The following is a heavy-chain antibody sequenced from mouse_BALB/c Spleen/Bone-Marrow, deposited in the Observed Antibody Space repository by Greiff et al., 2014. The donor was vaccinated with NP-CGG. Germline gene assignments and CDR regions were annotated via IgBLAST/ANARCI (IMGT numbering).Heavy chain of an antibody. CDR1: GYTFTSNI. J-gene: IGHJ4*01. CDR3: AKAAYYDYDGRAMDY. CDR2: INPYNDVT. V-gene: IGHV1-14*01. D-gene: IGHD2-4*01. Sequence: EVQLQQSGPELVKPGASVKMSCKASGYTFTSNIINWVKQKPGQGLEWIGYINPYNDVTKYNEKLKGKATLTSGMSSNTAYMELSSLTSEDSAVYYCAKAAYYDYDGRAMDYWGQGTSVIVSS.